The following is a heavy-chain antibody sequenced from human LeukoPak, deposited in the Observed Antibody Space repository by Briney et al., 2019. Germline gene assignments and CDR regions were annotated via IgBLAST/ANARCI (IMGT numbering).Heavy chain of an antibody. D-gene: IGHD6-6*01. CDR2: IYYSGST. CDR3: ARSIAALENDY. Sequence: SETLSLTCTVSGGSISGYYWSWIRQPPGKGLEWIGYIYYSGSTNYNPSLKSRVTISVDTSKNQFSLKLSSVTAADTAVYYCARSIAALENDYWGQGTLVTVSS. J-gene: IGHJ4*02. V-gene: IGHV4-59*01. CDR1: GGSISGYY.